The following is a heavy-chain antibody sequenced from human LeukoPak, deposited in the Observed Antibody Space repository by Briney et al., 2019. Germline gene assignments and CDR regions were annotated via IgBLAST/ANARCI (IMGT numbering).Heavy chain of an antibody. CDR2: IYSGGTT. D-gene: IGHD1-26*01. V-gene: IGHV3-53*01. CDR1: GFTVSGNY. CDR3: ARGVGSGSFHFDY. J-gene: IGHJ4*02. Sequence: PGGSLRLSCAVSGFTVSGNYMSWVRQAPGKGLEWVSLIYSGGTTYYADSVKGRFTISRDNSKNTLYLQMNSLRAEDTAVYYCARGVGSGSFHFDYWSQGTLVTVSS.